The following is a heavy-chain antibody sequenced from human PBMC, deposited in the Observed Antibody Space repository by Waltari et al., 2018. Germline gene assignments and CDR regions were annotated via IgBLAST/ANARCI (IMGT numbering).Heavy chain of an antibody. Sequence: EVQLVESGGGLVQPGGSLRLSCAASGFTVSSNYMSWVRQAPGKGLGWVSVIYSGGRNYYADSVKGRFTISRHNSKNTLYLQMNSRRAEDTAVYYCARSSSFSSGYEYWGQGTLVTVSS. CDR2: IYSGGRN. J-gene: IGHJ4*02. D-gene: IGHD3-22*01. CDR1: GFTVSSNY. V-gene: IGHV3-53*04. CDR3: ARSSSFSSGYEY.